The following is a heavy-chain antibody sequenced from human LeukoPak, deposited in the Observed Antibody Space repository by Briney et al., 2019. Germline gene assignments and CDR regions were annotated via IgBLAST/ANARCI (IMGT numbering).Heavy chain of an antibody. Sequence: SQTLSLTCAVSGYSISSGYYWGWIRQPPGKGLDWIGRIYHSGSSYYTPSLNSRVTISDDKSKIQFSLKLSSVTAADTAVYYCARSVEGEVPAAFFDYWGQGTLVTVSS. CDR3: ARSVEGEVPAAFFDY. D-gene: IGHD2-2*01. V-gene: IGHV4-38-2*01. CDR1: GYSISSGYY. J-gene: IGHJ4*02. CDR2: IYHSGSS.